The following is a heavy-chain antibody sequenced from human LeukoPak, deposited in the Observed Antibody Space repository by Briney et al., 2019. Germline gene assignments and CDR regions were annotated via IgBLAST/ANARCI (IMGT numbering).Heavy chain of an antibody. CDR1: GFTFSSYA. CDR3: ARDPTTVTTGDWFDP. V-gene: IGHV3-30*04. D-gene: IGHD4-17*01. CDR2: ILYDGSNK. Sequence: GGSLRLSCAASGFTFSSYAMHWVRQAPGKGLEWVAVILYDGSNKYYADSVKGRFTISRDNSKNTLYLQMNSLRAEDTAVYYCARDPTTVTTGDWFDPWGQGTLVTVSS. J-gene: IGHJ5*02.